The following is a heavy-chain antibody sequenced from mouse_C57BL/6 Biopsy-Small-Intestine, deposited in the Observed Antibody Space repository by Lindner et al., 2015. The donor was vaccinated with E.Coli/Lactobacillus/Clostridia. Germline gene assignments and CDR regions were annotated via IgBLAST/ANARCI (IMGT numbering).Heavy chain of an antibody. V-gene: IGHV1-80*01. CDR1: GYAFSRYW. D-gene: IGHD1-1*01. CDR3: ARGDYGSSYGGMDY. Sequence: VQLQESGAELVKPGASLKISCKAAGYAFSRYWMNWVKQRPGKGLEWIGQIYPGDGDTNYNGKFKGKATLTADKSSSTAYMQLSSLTSEDSAVYFCARGDYGSSYGGMDYWGQGTTVTVSS. CDR2: IYPGDGDT. J-gene: IGHJ4*01.